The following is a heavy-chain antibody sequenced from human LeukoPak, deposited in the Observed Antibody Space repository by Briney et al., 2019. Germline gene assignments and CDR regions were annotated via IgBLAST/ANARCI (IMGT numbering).Heavy chain of an antibody. CDR3: ARLGRDGYSSSYFDY. D-gene: IGHD5-24*01. CDR1: GGSISSSSYY. J-gene: IGHJ4*02. V-gene: IGHV4-39*01. Sequence: IPSETLSLTCTVSGGSISSSSYYWGWIRQPPGKGLEWIGSIYYSGSTYYNPSLKSRVTISVDTSKNQFSLKLSSVTAADTAVYYCARLGRDGYSSSYFDYWGQGTLVTVSS. CDR2: IYYSGST.